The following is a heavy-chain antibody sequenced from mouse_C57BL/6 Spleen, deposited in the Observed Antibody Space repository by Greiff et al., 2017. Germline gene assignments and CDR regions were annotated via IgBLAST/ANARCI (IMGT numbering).Heavy chain of an antibody. J-gene: IGHJ2*01. D-gene: IGHD2-1*01. CDR3: TRSEGNNRLDY. CDR1: GYTFTSYW. V-gene: IGHV1-5*01. CDR2: IYPGNSDT. Sequence: VQLKQSGTVLARPGASVKMSCKTSGYTFTSYWMHWVKQRPGQGLEWIGAIYPGNSDTSYNQKFKGKAKLTAVTSDSTAYMELSSLTNEDSAVYYCTRSEGNNRLDYWGQGTTLTVSS.